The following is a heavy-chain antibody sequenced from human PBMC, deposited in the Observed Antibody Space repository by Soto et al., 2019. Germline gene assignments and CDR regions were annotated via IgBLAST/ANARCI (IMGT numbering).Heavy chain of an antibody. CDR2: INPNSGGT. D-gene: IGHD2-15*01. Sequence: ASVKVSCQASGYTFTGYYMHWVRQAPGQGLEWMGWINPNSGGTNYAQKFQGRVTMTRDTSISTAYMELSRLRSDDTAVYYCARKGYCSGGSCPPRVVGWFDPWGQGTLVTVSS. J-gene: IGHJ5*02. V-gene: IGHV1-2*02. CDR1: GYTFTGYY. CDR3: ARKGYCSGGSCPPRVVGWFDP.